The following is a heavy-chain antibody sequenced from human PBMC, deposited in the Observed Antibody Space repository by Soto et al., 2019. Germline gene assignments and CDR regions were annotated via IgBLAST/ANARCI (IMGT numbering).Heavy chain of an antibody. CDR3: ARLGHPGH. CDR1: GYTFTAFY. Sequence: QVHLVQSGAEVKKPGASVKVSCRPFGYTFTAFYIHWVRQAPAQRLEWMGGVIPILGTANYAQKFQGRVTMTADEATSTAYMDLSSLSPDDTAVYYCARLGHPGHWGPGTLVIVSS. V-gene: IGHV1-69*01. CDR2: VIPILGTA. J-gene: IGHJ4*02.